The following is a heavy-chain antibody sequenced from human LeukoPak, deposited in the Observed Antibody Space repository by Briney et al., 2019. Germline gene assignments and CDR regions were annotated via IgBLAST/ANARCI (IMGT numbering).Heavy chain of an antibody. V-gene: IGHV3-48*01. CDR2: ISSSGSTT. J-gene: IGHJ6*02. D-gene: IGHD2-2*01. CDR1: GFTFSSYA. CDR3: ASPPTYQLSYYGMDV. Sequence: PGGSLRLSCAASGFTFSSYAMSWVRQAPGKGLEWVSYISSSGSTTYYADSVKGRFTISRDNAKNSLYLQMNSLRAEDTAVYYCASPPTYQLSYYGMDVWGQGTTVTVSS.